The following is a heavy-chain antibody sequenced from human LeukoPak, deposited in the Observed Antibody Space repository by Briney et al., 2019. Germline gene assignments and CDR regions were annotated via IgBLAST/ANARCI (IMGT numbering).Heavy chain of an antibody. CDR1: GFTFSSYA. Sequence: GGSLRLSCAASGFTFSSYAVSWVRQTPGKGLEWVSSFSGSGTSTYYADSVKGRFTISRDNSKNMLYLQMNSLRAEDTAVYYCAKGLSTTIVTPLGCWGQGTLVTVSS. J-gene: IGHJ4*02. CDR3: AKGLSTTIVTPLGC. D-gene: IGHD5-18*01. CDR2: FSGSGTST. V-gene: IGHV3-23*01.